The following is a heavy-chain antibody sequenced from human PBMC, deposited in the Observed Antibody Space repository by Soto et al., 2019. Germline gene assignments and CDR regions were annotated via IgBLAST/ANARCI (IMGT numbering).Heavy chain of an antibody. CDR2: ITGSGAST. D-gene: IGHD7-27*01. CDR3: AKELTGEGGFREY. CDR1: GFTFSNYA. Sequence: EVQLVESGGGLVQPGGSLRLSCAGSGFTFSNYAMTWVRQAPGKGLEWVSAITGSGASTYYADSVKGRVTISRDNSKETVYLKMNRLRAEDTAAYYCAKELTGEGGFREYCGEGTVVNVSS. J-gene: IGHJ4*02. V-gene: IGHV3-23*04.